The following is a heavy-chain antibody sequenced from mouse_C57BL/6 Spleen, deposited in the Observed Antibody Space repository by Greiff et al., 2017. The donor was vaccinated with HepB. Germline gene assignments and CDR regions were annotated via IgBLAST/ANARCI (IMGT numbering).Heavy chain of an antibody. J-gene: IGHJ2*01. D-gene: IGHD1-1*01. CDR1: GFTFSDYG. CDR3: AKSGYYGSRRDYFDY. V-gene: IGHV5-17*01. Sequence: EVQVVESGGGLVKPGGSLKLSCAASGFTFSDYGMHWVRQAPEKGLEWVAYISSGSSTIYYADTVKGRFTISRDNAKNTLFLQMTSLRSEDTAMYYCAKSGYYGSRRDYFDYWGQGTTLTVSS. CDR2: ISSGSSTI.